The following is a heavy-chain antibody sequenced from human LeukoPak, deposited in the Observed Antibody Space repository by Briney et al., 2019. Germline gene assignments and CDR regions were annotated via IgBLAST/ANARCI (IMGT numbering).Heavy chain of an antibody. D-gene: IGHD5-12*01. V-gene: IGHV3-21*01. Sequence: PGGSLRLSCAASGFTFSSYSMNWVRQAPGKGLEWVSSISSSSSYIYYADSVKGRFTIPRDNAKNSLYLQMNSLRAEDTAVYYCARERVSGYGAAADYWGQGTLVTVSS. CDR1: GFTFSSYS. CDR3: ARERVSGYGAAADY. J-gene: IGHJ4*02. CDR2: ISSSSSYI.